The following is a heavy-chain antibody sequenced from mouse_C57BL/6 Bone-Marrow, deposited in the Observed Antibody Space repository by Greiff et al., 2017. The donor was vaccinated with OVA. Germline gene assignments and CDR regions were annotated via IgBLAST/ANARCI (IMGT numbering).Heavy chain of an antibody. V-gene: IGHV1-66*01. J-gene: IGHJ2*01. CDR2: IYPGSGNT. CDR1: GYSFTSYY. CDR3: ALYYDY. Sequence: VKLMESGPELVKPGASVKISCKASGYSFTSYYIHWVKQRPGQGLEWIGWIYPGSGNTKYNEKFKGKATLTADTSSSTAYMQLSSLTSEDSAVYYCALYYDYWGQGTTLTVSS.